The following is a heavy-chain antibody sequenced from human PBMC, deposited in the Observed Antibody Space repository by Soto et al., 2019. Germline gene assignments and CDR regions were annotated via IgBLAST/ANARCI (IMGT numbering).Heavy chain of an antibody. CDR3: ARGYCSGGSCYPHYYYYGMDV. V-gene: IGHV1-69*13. J-gene: IGHJ6*02. CDR2: IIPIFGTA. CDR1: GGTFRSYA. D-gene: IGHD2-15*01. Sequence: SVKVSCKASGGTFRSYAISWVRQAPGQGLEWMGGIIPIFGTANYAQKFQGRVTITADESTSTAYMELSSLRSEDTAVYYCARGYCSGGSCYPHYYYYGMDVWGQGTTVTVSS.